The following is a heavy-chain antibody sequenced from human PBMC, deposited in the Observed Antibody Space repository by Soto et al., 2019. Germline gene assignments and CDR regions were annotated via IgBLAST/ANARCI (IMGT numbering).Heavy chain of an antibody. D-gene: IGHD3-9*01. Sequence: SETLSLTCAVYGGSFSGYYWSWIRQPPGKGLEWIGEINHSGSTNYNPSLKSRVTVSVDTSKNQFSLKLSSVTAADTAVYYCARVSRRYFDWSRTPYYFDYWGQGTLVTVSS. J-gene: IGHJ4*02. V-gene: IGHV4-34*01. CDR2: INHSGST. CDR1: GGSFSGYY. CDR3: ARVSRRYFDWSRTPYYFDY.